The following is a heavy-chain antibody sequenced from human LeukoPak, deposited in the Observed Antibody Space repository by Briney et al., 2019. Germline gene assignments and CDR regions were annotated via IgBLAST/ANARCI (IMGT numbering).Heavy chain of an antibody. Sequence: GGSLRLSCAASGFTFSSYEMNWVRQAPGKGLEWVSYISSSGSTIYYADSVKGRFTISRDNAKNSLYLQMNSLRAEDAAVYYCVRIPNSAGFPNWFDPWGQGTLVTVSS. CDR3: VRIPNSAGFPNWFDP. CDR1: GFTFSSYE. D-gene: IGHD6-19*01. CDR2: ISSSGSTI. V-gene: IGHV3-48*03. J-gene: IGHJ5*02.